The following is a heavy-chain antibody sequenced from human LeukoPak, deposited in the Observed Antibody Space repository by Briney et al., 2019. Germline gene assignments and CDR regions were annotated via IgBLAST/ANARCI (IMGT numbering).Heavy chain of an antibody. V-gene: IGHV4-34*01. CDR2: IDHNGST. J-gene: IGHJ4*02. CDR1: GGSFSGYY. D-gene: IGHD2-21*01. CDR3: ARGDFCGGDCRSFDY. Sequence: PSETLSLTCAVYGGSFSGYYWSWIRQPPRKGLEWIGEIDHNGSTNYNPSLKSRVTISVDKSENQFSLRLSSVTAADTAVYYCARGDFCGGDCRSFDYWGQGSLVTVSS.